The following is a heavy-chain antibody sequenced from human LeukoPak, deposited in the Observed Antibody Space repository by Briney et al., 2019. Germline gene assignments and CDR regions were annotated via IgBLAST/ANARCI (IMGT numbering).Heavy chain of an antibody. CDR1: GGSMNNYY. D-gene: IGHD3-10*01. CDR2: IYYSGST. V-gene: IGHV4-59*08. J-gene: IGHJ6*02. Sequence: PSETLSPTRTVSGGSMNNYYWSWIRQPPGKGLEWIGYIYYSGSTNYNPSLKSRVTISVDTSKNQFSLKLSSVTAADTAVYYCARGGITMVRGALGHYYGMDVWGQGTTVTVSS. CDR3: ARGGITMVRGALGHYYGMDV.